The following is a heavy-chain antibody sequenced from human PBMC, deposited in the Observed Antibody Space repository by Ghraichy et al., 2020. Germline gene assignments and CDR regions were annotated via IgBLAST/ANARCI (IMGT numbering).Heavy chain of an antibody. V-gene: IGHV3-7*01. Sequence: GGSLRLSCAASGFTFSSHWMSWVRQAPGKGLEWVASINEDGGEKYYVDSVKGRFTISRDNTKNSLFLQMNGLRAEDTAVYYCARSSGWTPDYWGQGTLVTVSS. CDR1: GFTFSSHW. CDR2: INEDGGEK. J-gene: IGHJ4*02. CDR3: ARSSGWTPDY. D-gene: IGHD6-19*01.